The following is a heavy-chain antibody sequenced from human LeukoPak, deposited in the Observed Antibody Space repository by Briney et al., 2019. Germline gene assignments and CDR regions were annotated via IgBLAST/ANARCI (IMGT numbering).Heavy chain of an antibody. CDR3: ARVFGRIELYFDL. Sequence: SETLSLTCAVSGGSISSSNWWCWVRPPPGKGLEWIGEIYHSGSTNYNPSLKSRVIISVDKSNNPFSLKLSSVTAADTAVYYWARVFGRIELYFDLWGRGTLVTVSS. V-gene: IGHV4-4*02. CDR2: IYHSGST. J-gene: IGHJ2*01. CDR1: GGSISSSNW. D-gene: IGHD3-3*01.